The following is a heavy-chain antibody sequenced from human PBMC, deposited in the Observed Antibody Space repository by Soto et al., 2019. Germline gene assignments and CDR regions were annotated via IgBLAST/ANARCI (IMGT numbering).Heavy chain of an antibody. Sequence: GGSLRLSCTASGFTFGDYAMSWVRQAPGKGLEWVGFIRSKAYGGTTEYAASVKGRFTISRDDSKSIAYLQMNSLKTEDTAVYYCTRSYYYYYGMDVWGQGTTVTVSS. CDR1: GFTFGDYA. CDR2: IRSKAYGGTT. J-gene: IGHJ6*02. V-gene: IGHV3-49*04. CDR3: TRSYYYYYGMDV.